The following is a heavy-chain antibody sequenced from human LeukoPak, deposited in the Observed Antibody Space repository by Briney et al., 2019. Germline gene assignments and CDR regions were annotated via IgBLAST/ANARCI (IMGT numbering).Heavy chain of an antibody. CDR3: AKLYASGTYYNDYFDY. CDR2: ISGSGGNT. V-gene: IGHV3-23*01. Sequence: GGSLRLSCAASGFTFSSYAMTWVRQAPGKGLEWVSGISGSGGNTYYTDSVRGRLSISRDNSKSTLYLQMNTLRAEDTAVYYCAKLYASGTYYNDYFDYWGQGTLVTVSS. J-gene: IGHJ4*02. CDR1: GFTFSSYA. D-gene: IGHD3-10*01.